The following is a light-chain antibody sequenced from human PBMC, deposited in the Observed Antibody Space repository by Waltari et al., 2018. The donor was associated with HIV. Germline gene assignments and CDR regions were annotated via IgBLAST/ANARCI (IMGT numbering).Light chain of an antibody. CDR3: CTFSGRRSTWV. CDR2: NIT. CDR1: VDALAL. V-gene: IGLV2-23*02. Sequence: QSSLALTPPPSVSPAQSLTASSTGSVDALALHSWYRIHQGPGPNPIIQNITTRPSGVSSRFSACKSGNTASLTITGLEAEDESLYYCCTFSGRRSTWVFGGGTQVTVL. J-gene: IGLJ3*02.